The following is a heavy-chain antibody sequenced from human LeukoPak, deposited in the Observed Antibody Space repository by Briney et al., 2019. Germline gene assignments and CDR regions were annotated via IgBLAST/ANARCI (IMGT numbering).Heavy chain of an antibody. CDR1: GGSINNYY. D-gene: IGHD4-17*01. V-gene: IGHV4-59*01. Sequence: PSETLSLTCTVSGGSINNYYWSWIRQPPGKGLEWIGYIYYSGTTNFNPSLKSRVTISVDTSKNQFSLRLSSVTAADTAVYYCARDSTPYGHSGYWGQGTLVTVSP. CDR3: ARDSTPYGHSGY. CDR2: IYYSGTT. J-gene: IGHJ4*02.